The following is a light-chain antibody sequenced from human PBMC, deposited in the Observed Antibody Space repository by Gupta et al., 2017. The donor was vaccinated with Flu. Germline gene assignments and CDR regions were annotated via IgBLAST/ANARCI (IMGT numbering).Light chain of an antibody. J-gene: IGLJ1*01. Sequence: SRSTIGSNTVNWYRQLPGTAPTLLIYDNNQRPSGVPDRFSGSKSGTSDSLAISGLQSDDEADYYCASWDDSLNDYVFAAGTKVTVL. CDR2: DNN. V-gene: IGLV1-44*01. CDR1: RSTIGSNT. CDR3: ASWDDSLNDYV.